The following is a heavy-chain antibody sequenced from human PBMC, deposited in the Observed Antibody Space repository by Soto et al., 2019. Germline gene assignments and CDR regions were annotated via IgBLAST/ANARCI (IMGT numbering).Heavy chain of an antibody. CDR2: IIPILGIA. Sequence: QVQLVQSGAEVKKPGSSVKGSCKASGGTFSSYTISWVRQAPGQGLEWMGRIIPILGIANYAQKFQGRVTITADKSTSTAYMVLSSLRSEDTAVYYCARVGGSGWPKSWSDPWGQGTLVTVSS. V-gene: IGHV1-69*02. CDR3: ARVGGSGWPKSWSDP. D-gene: IGHD6-19*01. J-gene: IGHJ5*02. CDR1: GGTFSSYT.